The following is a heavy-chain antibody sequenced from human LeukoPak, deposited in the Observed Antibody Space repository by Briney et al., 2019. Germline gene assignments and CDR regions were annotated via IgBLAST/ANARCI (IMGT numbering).Heavy chain of an antibody. V-gene: IGHV4-39*07. CDR2: IYYSGST. CDR1: GGSISSSSYY. D-gene: IGHD6-13*01. J-gene: IGHJ4*02. CDR3: ARAGRFGYSSSWYLDY. Sequence: PSETLSLTCTVSGGSISSSSYYWGWIRQPPGKGLEWIGSIYYSGSTYYNPSLKSRVTISVDTSKNQFSLKLSSVTAADTAVYYCARAGRFGYSSSWYLDYWGQGTLVTVSS.